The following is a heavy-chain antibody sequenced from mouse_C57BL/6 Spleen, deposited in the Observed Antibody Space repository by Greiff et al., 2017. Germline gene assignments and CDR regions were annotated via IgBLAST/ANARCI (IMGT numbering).Heavy chain of an antibody. CDR2: IHPSDSDT. CDR1: GYTFTSYW. J-gene: IGHJ4*01. Sequence: QVQLQQPGAELVKPGASVKVSCKASGYTFTSYWMHWVKQRPGQGLEWIGRIHPSDSDTNYNQKFKGKATVTVDKTSSTAYMQLSSLTSANSAVYYCAIDYSNYDYAMDYWGQGTSVTVSS. D-gene: IGHD2-5*01. V-gene: IGHV1-74*01. CDR3: AIDYSNYDYAMDY.